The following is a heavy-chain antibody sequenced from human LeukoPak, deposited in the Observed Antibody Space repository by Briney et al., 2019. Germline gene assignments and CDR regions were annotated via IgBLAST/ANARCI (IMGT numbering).Heavy chain of an antibody. D-gene: IGHD6-13*01. CDR3: AKGEGSSGYYYMDV. V-gene: IGHV3-9*01. CDR2: ISWNSGSI. Sequence: GRSLRLSCAAPGFTFDDYAMQWVRQAPGKGLEWVSGISWNSGSIGYADSVKGRFTISRDNAKNSLYLQMNSLRAEDTALYYCAKGEGSSGYYYMDVWGKGTTVTVSS. J-gene: IGHJ6*03. CDR1: GFTFDDYA.